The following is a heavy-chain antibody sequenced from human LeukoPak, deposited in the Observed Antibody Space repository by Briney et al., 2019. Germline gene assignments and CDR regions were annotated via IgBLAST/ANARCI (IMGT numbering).Heavy chain of an antibody. Sequence: ASVKVSCKASRYTFASYDINWVRQATGQGLEWMGWMNPNSGNTGYAQKFQGRVTMTRNTSISTAYMELSSLRSEDTAVYYCARKNYGSNRWFDPWGQGTLVTVSS. J-gene: IGHJ5*02. CDR2: MNPNSGNT. V-gene: IGHV1-8*01. CDR1: RYTFASYD. CDR3: ARKNYGSNRWFDP. D-gene: IGHD4/OR15-4a*01.